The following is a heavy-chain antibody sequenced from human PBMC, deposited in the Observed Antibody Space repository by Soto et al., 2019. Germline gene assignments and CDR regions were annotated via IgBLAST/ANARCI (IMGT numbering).Heavy chain of an antibody. Sequence: QVQMVESGGGVVQPGRSLRLSCAASGFSFENYGMHWVRQAPGRGLEWAAIIWYDGSLQYYAAAVKGRFTISRDNSKNTLYLEMNSLRAEDTAVYYCANLWGDGYNLGQDYNGMDVWGQGTTVIVSS. CDR2: IWYDGSLQ. J-gene: IGHJ6*02. D-gene: IGHD5-12*01. CDR1: GFSFENYG. V-gene: IGHV3-33*06. CDR3: ANLWGDGYNLGQDYNGMDV.